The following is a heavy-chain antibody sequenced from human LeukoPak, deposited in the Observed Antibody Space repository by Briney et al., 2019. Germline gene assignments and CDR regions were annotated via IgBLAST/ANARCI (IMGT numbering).Heavy chain of an antibody. CDR1: GFTFSSYA. D-gene: IGHD1-7*01. J-gene: IGHJ4*02. CDR3: AKDSYNWNYGLFDF. Sequence: GGSLRLSCVASGFTFSSYAMGWVRQAPGKGLEWVSGIRASGGTTFYADSVKGRFTISRDSSENTLYLQMNSLRVEDTAIYYCAKDSYNWNYGLFDFWGQGTLVTVSS. V-gene: IGHV3-23*01. CDR2: IRASGGTT.